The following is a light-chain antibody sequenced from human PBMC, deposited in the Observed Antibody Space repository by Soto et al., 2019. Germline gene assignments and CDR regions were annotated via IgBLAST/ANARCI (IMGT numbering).Light chain of an antibody. J-gene: IGLJ1*01. CDR2: DVS. Sequence: QSAQTQPASVSGSPGQSITISCTGTSSDVGDYNYVSWYQQHPGKAPKLMIYDVSNRPSGVSNRFSGSKSGNTASLTISGLQAEDESDYYCSSYTSSSTLYVFGTGTKLTVL. CDR3: SSYTSSSTLYV. V-gene: IGLV2-14*01. CDR1: SSDVGDYNY.